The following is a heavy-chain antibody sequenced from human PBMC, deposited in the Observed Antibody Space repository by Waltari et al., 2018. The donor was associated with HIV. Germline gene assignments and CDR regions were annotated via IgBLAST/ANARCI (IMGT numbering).Heavy chain of an antibody. V-gene: IGHV3-43D*03. CDR3: AKDIGYGSGSYYDY. J-gene: IGHJ4*02. CDR2: ISGDGVST. CDR1: GFTFDDYA. Sequence: EVQLVESGGVVVQPGGSLRLSCAASGFTFDDYAMHWVRQAPGKGLEWVSLISGDGVSTYYADAVKGRFTISRDNSKNSLYLQMNSLRAEDTALYYCAKDIGYGSGSYYDYWGQGTLVTVSS. D-gene: IGHD3-10*01.